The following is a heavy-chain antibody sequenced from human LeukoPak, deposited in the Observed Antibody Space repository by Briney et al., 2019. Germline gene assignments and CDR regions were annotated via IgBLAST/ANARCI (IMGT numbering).Heavy chain of an antibody. CDR3: AKEVGY. CDR1: GFTFSSYD. J-gene: IGHJ4*02. Sequence: GGSLRLSCAASGFTFSSYDIHWVRQAPGKGLEWVAVISYDGSNKYYADSVKGRFTISRDNSKNTLYLQMNSLRAEDTAVYYCAKEVGYWGQGTLVTVSS. CDR2: ISYDGSNK. D-gene: IGHD1-26*01. V-gene: IGHV3-30*18.